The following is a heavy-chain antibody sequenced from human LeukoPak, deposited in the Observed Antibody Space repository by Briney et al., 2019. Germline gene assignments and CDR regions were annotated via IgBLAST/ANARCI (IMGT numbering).Heavy chain of an antibody. CDR1: GFTFSSYG. D-gene: IGHD2-2*01. V-gene: IGHV3-23*01. J-gene: IGHJ4*02. Sequence: GGSLRLSCAASGFTFSSYGMSWVRQAPRKGLEWVSGISGSGGNTYHADSVKGRFTISRDNSKNTLYLQMNSLRAEDTAVYYCAKYCSSTSCSYFDYWGQGTLVTVSS. CDR3: AKYCSSTSCSYFDY. CDR2: ISGSGGNT.